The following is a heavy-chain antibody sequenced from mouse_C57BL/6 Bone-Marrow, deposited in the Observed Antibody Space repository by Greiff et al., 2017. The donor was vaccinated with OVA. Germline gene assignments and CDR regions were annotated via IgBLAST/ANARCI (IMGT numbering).Heavy chain of an antibody. Sequence: QVQLKQPGAELVKPGASVKMSCKASGYTFTSYWITWVKQRPGQGLEWIGDLYPGSGSNNYNEKFKSKATLTVDTSSSTAYMQLSRLKSEDAAVYNGASFYYYGRSPFADWGQGTLVTVSA. CDR2: LYPGSGSN. CDR3: ASFYYYGRSPFAD. J-gene: IGHJ3*01. V-gene: IGHV1-55*01. D-gene: IGHD1-1*01. CDR1: GYTFTSYW.